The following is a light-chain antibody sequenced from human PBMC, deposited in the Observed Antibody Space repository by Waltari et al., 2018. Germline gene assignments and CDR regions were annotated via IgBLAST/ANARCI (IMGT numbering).Light chain of an antibody. V-gene: IGLV4-69*02. J-gene: IGLJ2*01. CDR1: SEHRNFD. CDR3: QTWGTDTYVV. Sequence: QLVLPQSPSASASLGASVKLTCTLTSEHRNFDIPWHQNQPQKGPRYLMNVNNDGSHIKGDGIPDRFSGSSSGAERYLTISSLQSEDEADYYCQTWGTDTYVVFGGGTKLTVL. CDR2: VNNDGSH.